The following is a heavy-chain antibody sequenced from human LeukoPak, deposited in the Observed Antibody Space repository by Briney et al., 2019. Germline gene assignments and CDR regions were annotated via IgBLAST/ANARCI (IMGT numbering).Heavy chain of an antibody. CDR2: IYYSGST. D-gene: IGHD4-11*01. CDR3: ARRGTVTTERFDY. J-gene: IGHJ4*02. CDR1: GGSISGYY. V-gene: IGHV4-59*08. Sequence: SETLSLTCTVSGGSISGYYWSWIRQAPGKGLEWIGNIYYSGSTNYNPSLKSRVTISVDTSKNQFSLNLSSVTAADTAVYYCARRGTVTTERFDYWGQGTLVTVSS.